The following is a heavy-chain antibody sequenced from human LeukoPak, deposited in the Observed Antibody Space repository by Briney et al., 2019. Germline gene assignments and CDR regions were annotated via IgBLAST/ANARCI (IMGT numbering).Heavy chain of an antibody. CDR2: FYHSGSS. CDR3: VRGTPVAGRLEIYFDS. Sequence: SETLSLTCTASPHSIINGYYWGWIRQPPGKGLEWIANFYHSGSSYDGGTMSYSPSLKSRVTTSADTSKRQFSLKLTSVTAADTVVYYCVRGTPVAGRLEIYFDSWGQGTLVTVSS. CDR1: PHSIINGYY. V-gene: IGHV4-38-2*02. J-gene: IGHJ4*02. D-gene: IGHD6-19*01.